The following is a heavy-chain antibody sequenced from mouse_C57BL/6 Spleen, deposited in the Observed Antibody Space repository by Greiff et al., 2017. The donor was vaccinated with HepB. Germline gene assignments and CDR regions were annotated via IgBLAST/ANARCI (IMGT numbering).Heavy chain of an antibody. CDR1: GYAFTNYL. CDR3: ARPITGSSNWYFDV. CDR2: INPGSGGT. Sequence: VQLQQSGAELVRPGTSVKVSCKASGYAFTNYLIEWVKQRPGQGLEWIGVINPGSGGTNYNEKFKGKATLTADKSSSTAYMQLSSLTSEDSAVYFSARPITGSSNWYFDVWGTGTTVTVSS. J-gene: IGHJ1*03. V-gene: IGHV1-54*01. D-gene: IGHD1-1*01.